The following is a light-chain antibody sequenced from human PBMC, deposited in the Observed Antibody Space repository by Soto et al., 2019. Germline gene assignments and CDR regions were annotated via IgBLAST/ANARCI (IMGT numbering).Light chain of an antibody. Sequence: EIVLTQSPATLSVSPGGRAYLXCRASQSVSTDLAWYQQRPGQAPRLLIFGASTRATGIPARFTGSGSGTEFILTISSLQSEDSAVYYCQQYNLWPPETFGQGTKVDIK. V-gene: IGKV3-15*01. CDR1: QSVSTD. CDR3: QQYNLWPPET. J-gene: IGKJ1*01. CDR2: GAS.